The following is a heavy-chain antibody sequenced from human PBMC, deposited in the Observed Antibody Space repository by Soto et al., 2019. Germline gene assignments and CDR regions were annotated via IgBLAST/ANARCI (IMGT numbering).Heavy chain of an antibody. J-gene: IGHJ6*02. V-gene: IGHV3-33*01. D-gene: IGHD3-22*01. CDR2: IWYDGSNK. CDR1: GFTFSSYG. Sequence: QVQLVESGGGVVQPGRSLRLSCAASGFTFSSYGMHWVRQAPGKGLEWVAVIWYDGSNKYYADSVKGRFTISRDNSKNTMYLQMNNMRAEDTAVYYCARGRYYYDSSGRNTWEYYYYYYGMDVWGQGTTVTVSS. CDR3: ARGRYYYDSSGRNTWEYYYYYYGMDV.